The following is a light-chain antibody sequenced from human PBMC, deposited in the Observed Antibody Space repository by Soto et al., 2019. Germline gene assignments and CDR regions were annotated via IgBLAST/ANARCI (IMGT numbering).Light chain of an antibody. Sequence: EIVMTKSPATLSVSRGQRSTLSCRASQSVSSNLAWYQQKPGQAPRLLIYGASTRATGIPARFSGSGSGTEFTLTISSLQSEDFAVYYCQQYGSSPLTFGGGTKVDI. CDR2: GAS. J-gene: IGKJ4*01. V-gene: IGKV3-15*01. CDR1: QSVSSN. CDR3: QQYGSSPLT.